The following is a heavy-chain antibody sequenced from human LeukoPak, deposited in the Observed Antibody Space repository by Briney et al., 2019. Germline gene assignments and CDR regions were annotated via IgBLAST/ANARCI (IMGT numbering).Heavy chain of an antibody. CDR2: ISGSGGST. CDR3: AKVLGPFQRPYYYDSSGYLSS. V-gene: IGHV3-23*01. Sequence: GGSLRLSCAASGFTFSSYAMSWVRQAPGKGLEWVSAISGSGGSTYYADSVKGRFTISGDNSKNTLYLQMNSLRAEDTAVYYCAKVLGPFQRPYYYDSSGYLSSWGQGTMVTVSS. D-gene: IGHD3-22*01. CDR1: GFTFSSYA. J-gene: IGHJ3*01.